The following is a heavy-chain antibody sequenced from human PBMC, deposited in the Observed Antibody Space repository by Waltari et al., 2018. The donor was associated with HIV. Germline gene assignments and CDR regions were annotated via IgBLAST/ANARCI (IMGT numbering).Heavy chain of an antibody. CDR2: IYYSGST. V-gene: IGHV4-30-4*01. D-gene: IGHD3-16*02. Sequence: QVQLQESGPGLVKPSQTLSLTCTVSGGSISSGDYYWRWIRQPPGKGLEWIGYIYYSGSTYYNPSLKSRVTISVDTSKNQFSLKLSSGTAADTAVYYCARRDIGARPYWYFDLWGRGTLVTVSS. CDR1: GGSISSGDYY. CDR3: ARRDIGARPYWYFDL. J-gene: IGHJ2*01.